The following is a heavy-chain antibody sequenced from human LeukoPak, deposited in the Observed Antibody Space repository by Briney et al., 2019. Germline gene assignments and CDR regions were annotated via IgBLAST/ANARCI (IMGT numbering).Heavy chain of an antibody. CDR1: GGTFSSYA. D-gene: IGHD6-13*01. CDR3: ARGVAAADDAFDI. CDR2: ISAYNGNT. J-gene: IGHJ3*02. V-gene: IGHV1-18*01. Sequence: ASVKVSCKASGGTFSSYAISWVRQAPGQGLEWMGWISAYNGNTNYAQKLQGRVTMTTDTSTSTAYMELRSLRSDDTAVYYCARGVAAADDAFDIWGQGTMVTVSS.